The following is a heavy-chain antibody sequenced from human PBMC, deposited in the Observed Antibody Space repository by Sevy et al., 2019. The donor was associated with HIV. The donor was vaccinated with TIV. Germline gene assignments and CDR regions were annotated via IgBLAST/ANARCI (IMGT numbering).Heavy chain of an antibody. Sequence: GGSLRLSCAASGFAFYEYSMSWIRQAPGKGLEWVATLSFGCGKINYADSVKGRFTISRDNTKNSFYLQMDNLRVEDTALYYGAGDGGSRPHDYWGQGTRVTVSS. V-gene: IGHV3-23*01. CDR1: GFAFYEYS. J-gene: IGHJ4*02. CDR3: AGDGGSRPHDY. CDR2: LSFGCGKI. D-gene: IGHD3-16*01.